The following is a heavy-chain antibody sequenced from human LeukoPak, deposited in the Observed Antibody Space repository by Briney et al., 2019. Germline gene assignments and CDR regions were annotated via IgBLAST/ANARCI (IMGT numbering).Heavy chain of an antibody. J-gene: IGHJ6*02. V-gene: IGHV4-34*01. CDR2: INHSGST. Sequence: KPSETLSLTCAVYGGSFSGYYWSWIRQPPGKGLEWIGEINHSGSTNYNPSLKSRVTISVDTSKSQFSLKLSSVTAADTAVYYCARRGAPRMSLYYYGMDVWGQGTTVTVSS. D-gene: IGHD4/OR15-4a*01. CDR3: ARRGAPRMSLYYYGMDV. CDR1: GGSFSGYY.